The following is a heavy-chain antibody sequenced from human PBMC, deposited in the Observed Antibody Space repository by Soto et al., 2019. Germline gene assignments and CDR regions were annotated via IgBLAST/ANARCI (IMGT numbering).Heavy chain of an antibody. CDR2: IYSGGST. J-gene: IGHJ3*02. Sequence: PGGSLRLSCAASGFTVSINYMSWVRQAPGKGLEWVSVIYSGGSTYYADSVKGRFTISRDNSKNTLYLQMNSLRAEDTAVYYCAREDGYRGGDAFDIWGQGTMVTVSS. V-gene: IGHV3-66*01. D-gene: IGHD5-12*01. CDR3: AREDGYRGGDAFDI. CDR1: GFTVSINY.